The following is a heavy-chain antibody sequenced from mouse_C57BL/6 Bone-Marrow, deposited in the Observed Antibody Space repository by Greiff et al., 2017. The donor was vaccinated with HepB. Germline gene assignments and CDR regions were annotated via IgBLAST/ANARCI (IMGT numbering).Heavy chain of an antibody. D-gene: IGHD3-1*01. V-gene: IGHV5-16*01. CDR1: GFTFSDYY. J-gene: IGHJ2*01. CDR3: ARDRDHFDY. Sequence: EVKLMESEGGLVQPGSSMKLSCTASGFTFSDYYMAWVRQVPEKGLEWVANINNDGSSTYYLDSMKSRFIISRDNAKNILYLQMSSLKSEDTATYYCARDRDHFDYWGQGTTLTVSS. CDR2: INNDGSST.